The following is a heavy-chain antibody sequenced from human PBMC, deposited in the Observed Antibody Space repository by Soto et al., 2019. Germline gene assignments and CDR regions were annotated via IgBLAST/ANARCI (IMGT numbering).Heavy chain of an antibody. J-gene: IGHJ6*02. CDR3: ARRHMTTHPYGRKDYGMDV. CDR2: IYYSGST. V-gene: IGHV4-39*01. Sequence: QLQLQESGPGLVKPSETLSLTCTVSGGSISSSSYYWGWIRQPPGKGLEWIGSIYYSGSTYYNPSLKSRVTISVDTSKNQFSLKLSSVTAADTAVYYCARRHMTTHPYGRKDYGMDVWGQGTTVTVSS. CDR1: GGSISSSSYY. D-gene: IGHD4-17*01.